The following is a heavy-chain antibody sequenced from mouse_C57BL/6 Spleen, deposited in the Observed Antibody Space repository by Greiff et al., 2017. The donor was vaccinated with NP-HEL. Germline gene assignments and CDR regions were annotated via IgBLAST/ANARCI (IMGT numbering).Heavy chain of an antibody. Sequence: VKLLESGPELVKPGASVKISCKASGYAFSSSWMNWVKQRPGKGLEWIGRIYPGDGDTNYNGKFKGKATLTADKSSSTAYMPLSSLTSEDSAVDFCAKYRYPFDYWGQGTTLTVSS. CDR3: AKYRYPFDY. D-gene: IGHD2-14*01. J-gene: IGHJ2*01. CDR2: IYPGDGDT. CDR1: GYAFSSSW. V-gene: IGHV1-82*01.